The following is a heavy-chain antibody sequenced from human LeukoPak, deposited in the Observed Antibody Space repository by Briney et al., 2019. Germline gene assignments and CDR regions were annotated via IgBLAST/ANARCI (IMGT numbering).Heavy chain of an antibody. CDR1: GFTFSSYG. CDR2: IWFDGTNK. D-gene: IGHD6-19*01. Sequence: GRSLRLSCATSGFTFSSYGMHWVRQAPGKGLEWVALIWFDGTNKYYADSVKGRFTISRDNSKNTLYLQMNSLRAEDTAVYYCARDSGWYSQFEFDYWGQGTLVTVSS. CDR3: ARDSGWYSQFEFDY. J-gene: IGHJ4*02. V-gene: IGHV3-33*01.